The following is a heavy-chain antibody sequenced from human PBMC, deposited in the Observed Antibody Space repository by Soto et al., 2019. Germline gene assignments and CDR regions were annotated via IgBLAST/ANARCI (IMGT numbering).Heavy chain of an antibody. V-gene: IGHV4-61*01. D-gene: IGHD3-22*01. CDR3: ARDLAYYYDSSDYQAAFDI. CDR2: IYYSGST. J-gene: IGHJ3*02. CDR1: GGSVTSGSYY. Sequence: SETLSLTCSVSGGSVTSGSYYWSWIRQPPGKGLEWIGHIYYSGSTGYNPSLKSRVTLSVDMSKNQFSLKLSSVTAADTAVYSCARDLAYYYDSSDYQAAFDIWGQGTMVTVTS.